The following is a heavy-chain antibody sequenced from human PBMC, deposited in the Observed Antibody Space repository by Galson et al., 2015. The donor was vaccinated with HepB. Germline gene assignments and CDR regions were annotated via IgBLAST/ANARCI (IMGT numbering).Heavy chain of an antibody. J-gene: IGHJ3*02. CDR1: DSTFSSYT. Sequence: SLRLSCAASDSTFSSYTMNWVRQTPGKGLRWVSYISTNGATIHYADSVKGRFTIARDNAKNTMWLQMDSLRAEDTAVYYCATTKFGSGAYWTFGIWGQGTLVTVSS. V-gene: IGHV3-48*04. CDR2: ISTNGATI. CDR3: ATTKFGSGAYWTFGI. D-gene: IGHD4/OR15-4a*01.